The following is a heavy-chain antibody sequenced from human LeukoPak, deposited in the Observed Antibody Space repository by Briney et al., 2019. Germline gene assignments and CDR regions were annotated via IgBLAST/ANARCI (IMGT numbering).Heavy chain of an antibody. V-gene: IGHV4-39*01. Sequence: GSLRLSCAASGFTFSSYAMSGVRQPPGKGRGWIGSIFYTGSTYYNPSLKSRVTISVDSSKEQLSLNMSSPTGKDTAVYYFTRHGGAIVRGAREDSFDIWGPGTMVTISS. CDR2: IFYTGST. J-gene: IGHJ3*02. CDR1: GFTFSSYA. D-gene: IGHD3-10*01. CDR3: TRHGGAIVRGAREDSFDI.